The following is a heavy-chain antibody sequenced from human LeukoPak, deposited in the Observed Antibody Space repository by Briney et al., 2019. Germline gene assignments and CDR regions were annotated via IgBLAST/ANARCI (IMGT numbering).Heavy chain of an antibody. Sequence: SVKVSCKASGYTFTSYDINWVRQAPGQGLEWMGGIIPIFGTANYAQKFQGRVAITADESTSTAYMEPSSLRSEDTAVYYCARVRAPMAFDIWGQGTMVTVSS. V-gene: IGHV1-69*13. J-gene: IGHJ3*02. CDR3: ARVRAPMAFDI. CDR1: GYTFTSYD. CDR2: IIPIFGTA.